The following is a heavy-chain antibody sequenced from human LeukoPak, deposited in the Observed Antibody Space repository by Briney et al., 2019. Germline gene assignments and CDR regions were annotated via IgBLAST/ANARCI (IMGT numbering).Heavy chain of an antibody. V-gene: IGHV1-69*13. CDR1: GGTFSSYA. Sequence: SVKVSCKASGGTFSSYAISWVRQAPGQGLEWMGGIIPIFGTANYAQKFHDRLTITADESTSTAYMELRSLRSEDTAVYYCARAPLGYCTSTSCYAGISQYFDSWGQGTLVTVSS. J-gene: IGHJ4*02. CDR2: IIPIFGTA. D-gene: IGHD2-2*01. CDR3: ARAPLGYCTSTSCYAGISQYFDS.